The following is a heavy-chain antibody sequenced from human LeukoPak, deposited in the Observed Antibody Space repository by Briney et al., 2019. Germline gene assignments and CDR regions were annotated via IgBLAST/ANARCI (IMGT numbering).Heavy chain of an antibody. Sequence: ASVKVSCKASGYTFTSYDINWVRQATGQGLEWMGWMNPNSGNTGYAQKFQGRVTMTRDTSTSTVYMELSSLRSEDTAVYYCARDAYYYYDSSGYYQYYFDYWGQGTLVTVSS. J-gene: IGHJ4*02. CDR3: ARDAYYYYDSSGYYQYYFDY. D-gene: IGHD3-22*01. V-gene: IGHV1-8*01. CDR2: MNPNSGNT. CDR1: GYTFTSYD.